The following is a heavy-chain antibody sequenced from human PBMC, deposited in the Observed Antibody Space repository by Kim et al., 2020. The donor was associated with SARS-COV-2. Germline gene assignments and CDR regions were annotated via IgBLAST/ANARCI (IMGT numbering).Heavy chain of an antibody. D-gene: IGHD2-15*01. CDR1: GFTFSSYE. CDR3: ARGAPNYIVVVVAAYWYFDL. V-gene: IGHV3-48*03. J-gene: IGHJ2*01. Sequence: GGSLRLSCAASGFTFSSYEMNWVRQAPGKGLEWVSYISSSGSTIYYADSVKSRFTISRDNAKNSLYLQMNSLRAEDTAVYYCARGAPNYIVVVVAAYWYFDLWGRGTLVTVSS. CDR2: ISSSGSTI.